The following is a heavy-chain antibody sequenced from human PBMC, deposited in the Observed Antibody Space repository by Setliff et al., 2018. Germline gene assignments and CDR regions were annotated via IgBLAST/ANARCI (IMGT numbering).Heavy chain of an antibody. CDR1: GGSISSGSYY. Sequence: PSETLSLTCAVSGGSISSGSYYWSWIRQPAGKGLEWVGRLHTSGSTNYNPSLKGRVTMSVDSSKKQLSLKLTTVTAADTAVYFCARAVDSSGYFPYWYFDLWGRGALVTVSS. V-gene: IGHV4-61*02. J-gene: IGHJ2*01. CDR2: LHTSGST. CDR3: ARAVDSSGYFPYWYFDL. D-gene: IGHD3-22*01.